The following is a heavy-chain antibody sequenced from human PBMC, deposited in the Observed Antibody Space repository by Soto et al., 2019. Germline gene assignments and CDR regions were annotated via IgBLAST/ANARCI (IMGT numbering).Heavy chain of an antibody. J-gene: IGHJ2*01. CDR2: IIPIFGTA. Sequence: QVQLVQSGAEVKKPGSSVTVSCKASGGTFNSYTISWVRQAPGQGLEWMGGIIPIFGTANYAQTCQGRVTXPXXXAXXTAYMELSSLRSEDTAVYYCARGNQRWLQLWYFDLWGRGTLVTVSS. CDR3: ARGNQRWLQLWYFDL. D-gene: IGHD5-12*01. CDR1: GGTFNSYT. V-gene: IGHV1-69*05.